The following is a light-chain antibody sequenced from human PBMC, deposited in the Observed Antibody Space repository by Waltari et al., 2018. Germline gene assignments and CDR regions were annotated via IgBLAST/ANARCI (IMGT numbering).Light chain of an antibody. CDR2: KAS. CDR3: QQYNSYPWT. V-gene: IGKV1-5*03. CDR1: QSISSW. Sequence: DIQMTQSPSTLSASVGDRVTITCRASQSISSWLAWDQPKPGKAPNLLIYKASSVESGVPSRFSGSGSGTEFTLTISSLQPDDFATYYGQQYNSYPWTFGQGTKVEIK. J-gene: IGKJ1*01.